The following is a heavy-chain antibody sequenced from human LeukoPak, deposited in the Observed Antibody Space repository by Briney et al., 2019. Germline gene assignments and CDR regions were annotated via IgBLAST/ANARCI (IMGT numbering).Heavy chain of an antibody. CDR1: GGSISSYY. D-gene: IGHD6-19*01. Sequence: SETLSLTCTVSGGSISSYYWSGIRQPPGKGLEWIGYIYYSGSTNYNPSLRSRVTISVDTSKNQFSLKLSSVTAADTAVYYCARYSETVAGRSRWFDPWGQGTLVTVSS. CDR2: IYYSGST. J-gene: IGHJ5*02. CDR3: ARYSETVAGRSRWFDP. V-gene: IGHV4-59*01.